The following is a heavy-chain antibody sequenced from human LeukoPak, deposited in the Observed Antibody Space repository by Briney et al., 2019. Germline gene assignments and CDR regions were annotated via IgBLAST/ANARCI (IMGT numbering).Heavy chain of an antibody. CDR1: GFTFDSHA. D-gene: IGHD2-2*01. J-gene: IGHJ6*03. CDR2: ISGGGGIT. V-gene: IGHV3-23*01. CDR3: AKYGVDCSSTSCYPLYYMDV. Sequence: PGGSLSLSCAASGFTFDSHAMTWVRQAPGKGLEWVSSISGGGGITNYADSVKGRLTISRDNSKYTLFLRMNSLRAEDTAVYYCAKYGVDCSSTSCYPLYYMDVWGKGTTVTV.